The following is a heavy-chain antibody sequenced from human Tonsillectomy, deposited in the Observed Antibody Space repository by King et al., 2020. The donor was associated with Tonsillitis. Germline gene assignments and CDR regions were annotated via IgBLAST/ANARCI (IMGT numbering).Heavy chain of an antibody. CDR1: GFTFSSYA. V-gene: IGHV3-23*04. CDR3: AKDYYDSSGYSIPHGMDV. CDR2: ISGSGGST. Sequence: VQLVESGGGLVQPGGSLRLSCAASGFTFSSYAMSWVRQAPGKGLEWVSAISGSGGSTYYADSVKGRFTISRDNSKNTLYLQMNSLRAEDTAVYYCAKDYYDSSGYSIPHGMDVWGQGTTVTVSS. J-gene: IGHJ6*02. D-gene: IGHD3-22*01.